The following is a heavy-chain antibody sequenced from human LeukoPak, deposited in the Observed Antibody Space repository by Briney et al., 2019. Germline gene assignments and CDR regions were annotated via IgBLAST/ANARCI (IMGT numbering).Heavy chain of an antibody. Sequence: PGGSLRLSCAASGFTFSSYAMSWVRQAPGKGLEWVSAISGSGGSTYYADSVKGRFTISRDNSKNTLYLQMNRLRAEDTAVNYCAKEGRGGSYFDYWGQGTLVTVSS. CDR1: GFTFSSYA. CDR2: ISGSGGST. V-gene: IGHV3-23*01. J-gene: IGHJ4*02. CDR3: AKEGRGGSYFDY. D-gene: IGHD1-26*01.